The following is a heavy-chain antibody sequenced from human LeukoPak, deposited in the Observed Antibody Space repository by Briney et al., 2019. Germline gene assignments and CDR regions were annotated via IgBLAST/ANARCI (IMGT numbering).Heavy chain of an antibody. J-gene: IGHJ5*02. CDR3: ARGDIVVLPAGIPHNWFDP. V-gene: IGHV1-2*02. CDR2: INPNSGGT. Sequence: ASVKVSCKASGYSFTGYYIHWVRQAPGQGLEWMGWINPNSGGTNYAQKFQGRVTMTRDTSISTAYMELSRLRSDDTAVYYCARGDIVVLPAGIPHNWFDPWGQGTLVTVSS. CDR1: GYSFTGYY. D-gene: IGHD2-2*02.